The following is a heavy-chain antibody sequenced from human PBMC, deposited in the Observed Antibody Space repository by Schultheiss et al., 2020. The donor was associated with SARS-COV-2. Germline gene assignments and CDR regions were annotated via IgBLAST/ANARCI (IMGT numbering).Heavy chain of an antibody. CDR1: GFTFNTYA. Sequence: GESLKISCAASGFTFNTYAMSWVRQAPGKGLEWVSSLSRSGVTTYYADSVRGRLTISRDNSKNTLYLHMNSLRAEDTAVYYCAKSPTSVLGYFDYWGQGTLVTVSS. CDR3: AKSPTSVLGYFDY. D-gene: IGHD2-2*01. J-gene: IGHJ4*02. CDR2: LSRSGVTT. V-gene: IGHV3-23*01.